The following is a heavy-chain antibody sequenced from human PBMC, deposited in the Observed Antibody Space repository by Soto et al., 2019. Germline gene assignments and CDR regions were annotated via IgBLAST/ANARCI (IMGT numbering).Heavy chain of an antibody. CDR3: ARGRHSRRREDYYYYYGMDV. Sequence: QVQLQESGPGLVKPSQTLSLTCTVSGGSISSGGYYWSWIRQHPGKGLEWIGYIYYSGSTYYNPSLKSRVTLSVNTSKNQFSLKLSPVTAADTAVEYCARGRHSRRREDYYYYYGMDVWGQGTTVTVSS. D-gene: IGHD1-26*01. CDR2: IYYSGST. J-gene: IGHJ6*02. CDR1: GGSISSGGYY. V-gene: IGHV4-31*03.